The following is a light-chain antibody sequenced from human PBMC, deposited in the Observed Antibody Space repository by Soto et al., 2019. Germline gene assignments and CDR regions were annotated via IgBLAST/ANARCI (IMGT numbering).Light chain of an antibody. Sequence: DVPMTQSPSSLSASVGDRVTITCRASQSIHNWLAWYQQKPGKAPKFLIYDASTLETGVPSRFSGSASGTEFTLTISGLQPEDVASYYCQQYDTYPLTFGGGTRVELK. J-gene: IGKJ4*01. CDR1: QSIHNW. CDR2: DAS. CDR3: QQYDTYPLT. V-gene: IGKV1-5*01.